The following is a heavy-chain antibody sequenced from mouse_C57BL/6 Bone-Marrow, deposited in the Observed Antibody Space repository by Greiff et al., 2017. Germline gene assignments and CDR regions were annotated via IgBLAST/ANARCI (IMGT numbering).Heavy chain of an antibody. V-gene: IGHV1-69*01. CDR3: ARRGGSTVVAHFDV. CDR2: IDPSDSYT. Sequence: VQLQQPGAELVMPGASVKLSCKASGYTFTSYWMHWVKQRPGQGLEWIGEIDPSDSYTNYNQKFKSKSTLTVDKSSSTAYMQLSSLTSEDSAVYYCARRGGSTVVAHFDVWGTGTTVTVSS. J-gene: IGHJ1*03. D-gene: IGHD1-1*01. CDR1: GYTFTSYW.